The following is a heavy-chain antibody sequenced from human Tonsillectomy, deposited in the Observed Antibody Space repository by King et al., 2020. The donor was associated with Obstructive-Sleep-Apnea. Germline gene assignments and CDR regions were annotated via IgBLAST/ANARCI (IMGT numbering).Heavy chain of an antibody. D-gene: IGHD1-26*01. Sequence: VQLQESGPGLVKPSETLSLTCTVSGGSISNYYWRWIRQPPGKGLEWIGDIFYSGSTHSNPSPKSRVTISVDTSKNQFSLKPSPVTAADTAVFYCARHRSGSYYIFDYWGQGTLVTVSS. CDR2: IFYSGST. J-gene: IGHJ4*02. V-gene: IGHV4-59*08. CDR1: GGSISNYY. CDR3: ARHRSGSYYIFDY.